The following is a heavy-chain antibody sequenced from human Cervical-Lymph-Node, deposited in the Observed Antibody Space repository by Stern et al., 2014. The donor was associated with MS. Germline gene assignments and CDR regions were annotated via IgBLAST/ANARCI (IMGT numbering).Heavy chain of an antibody. D-gene: IGHD3-16*02. V-gene: IGHV4-59*01. Sequence: QLQLQESGPGLVKPSATLSLMCSVSSGFIGNNYWSWIRQPPGKGLEWIGNLYYSGSTYYNPSLKSRVTISLDTSKNQLSLRLSSVTAADTAVYYCARAGPYDYIWGNFRHRAFYFDSWGQGALVTVSS. CDR3: ARAGPYDYIWGNFRHRAFYFDS. CDR2: LYYSGST. CDR1: SGFIGNNY. J-gene: IGHJ4*02.